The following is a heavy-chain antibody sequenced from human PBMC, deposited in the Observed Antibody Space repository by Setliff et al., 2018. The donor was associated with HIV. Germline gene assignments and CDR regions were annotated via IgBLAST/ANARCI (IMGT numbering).Heavy chain of an antibody. D-gene: IGHD1-26*01. V-gene: IGHV4-61*09. J-gene: IGHJ2*01. CDR3: ARAAYSGTYLWEPATDL. Sequence: ASETLSLTCTVSGDSITRGSYYWSWIRQPAGKGLEWIGHIYTSGKTHYSPSLKSRITISADTSKNQLSLNLSSVTAADTAVYCCARAAYSGTYLWEPATDLWGRGTLVTVSS. CDR2: IYTSGKT. CDR1: GDSITRGSYY.